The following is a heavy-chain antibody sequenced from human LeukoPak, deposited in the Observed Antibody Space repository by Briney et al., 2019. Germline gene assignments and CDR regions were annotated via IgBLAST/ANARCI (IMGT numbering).Heavy chain of an antibody. CDR2: ISGSGGST. V-gene: IGHV3-23*01. J-gene: IGHJ4*02. Sequence: PGGSLRLSCAASGFTFSSYAMSWVRQAPGKGLEWVSAISGSGGSTYYADSVKGRFTISRDNSKNTLYLQMNSLRAEDTAVYYCAKKEGYSSSSSWGFDYWGQGTLVTVSS. CDR3: AKKEGYSSSSSWGFDY. D-gene: IGHD6-6*01. CDR1: GFTFSSYA.